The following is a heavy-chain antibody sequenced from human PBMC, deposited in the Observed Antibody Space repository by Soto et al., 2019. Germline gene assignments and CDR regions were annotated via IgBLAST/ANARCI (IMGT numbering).Heavy chain of an antibody. V-gene: IGHV3-7*03. J-gene: IGHJ3*02. D-gene: IGHD3-10*01. CDR2: IKRDGSER. CDR1: GFTFSTYW. Sequence: EVQLVESEGGLVRPGGSLRLSCAASGFTFSTYWMSWVRQAPGKGLEWVANIKRDGSERLYVDSVKGRFTISRDNAKNSLYLQMNSLRAEDTAVYYCARQTSDSAFGIWGQGTKVTVSS. CDR3: ARQTSDSAFGI.